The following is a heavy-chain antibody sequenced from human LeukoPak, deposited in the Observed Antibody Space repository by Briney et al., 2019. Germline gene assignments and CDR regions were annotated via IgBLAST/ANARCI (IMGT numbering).Heavy chain of an antibody. V-gene: IGHV1-69*01. J-gene: IGHJ4*02. CDR3: ARDGRRWMVRDPFDY. CDR1: GGTFSSYA. CDR2: IIPIFGTA. Sequence: GSSVKVSCKASGGTFSSYAISWVRQAPGQGLEWMGGIIPIFGTANYAQKFQGRVTITADESTSTAYMELSSLRSEDTAVYYCARDGRRWMVRDPFDYWGQGTLVTVSS. D-gene: IGHD3-10*01.